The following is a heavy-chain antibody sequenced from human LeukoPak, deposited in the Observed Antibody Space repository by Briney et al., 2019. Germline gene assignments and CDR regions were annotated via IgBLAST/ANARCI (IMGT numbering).Heavy chain of an antibody. V-gene: IGHV4-39*01. CDR3: ERREGVRGESYYFDF. Sequence: PSETLSLTCTVSGGSISSNSYYWGWIRQPPGKGLGWIGSIYYSGSAYYNPSLKSRVTISVDTSKNQFSLKLNSVTAADPALYYFERREGVRGESYYFDFWGQGNLVTVSS. J-gene: IGHJ4*02. CDR1: GGSISSNSYY. CDR2: IYYSGSA. D-gene: IGHD3-16*01.